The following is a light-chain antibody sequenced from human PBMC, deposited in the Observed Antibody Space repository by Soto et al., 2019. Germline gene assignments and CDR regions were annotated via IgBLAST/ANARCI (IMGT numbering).Light chain of an antibody. CDR2: GNS. Sequence: QSVLTQPPSVYGAPGQRVTISCTGSSSNIGAGYDVHWYQQPPGTAPKLLIYGNSNRPSGVPDRFSGSKSGTSASLAITGLQAEDEADYYCQSYDSSLSLYVFGTGTKVTVL. V-gene: IGLV1-40*01. J-gene: IGLJ1*01. CDR1: SSNIGAGYD. CDR3: QSYDSSLSLYV.